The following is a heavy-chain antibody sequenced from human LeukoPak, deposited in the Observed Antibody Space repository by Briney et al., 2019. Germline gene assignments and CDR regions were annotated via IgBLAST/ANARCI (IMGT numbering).Heavy chain of an antibody. V-gene: IGHV3-7*01. CDR3: ARDYSNRFDY. CDR1: GFTLSSYW. J-gene: IGHJ4*02. CDR2: IKQDGSEK. Sequence: PGGSLRLTCVASGFTLSSYWMTWVRQAPGKGLEWVANIKQDGSEKYYVDSVKGRFTISRDNAKHSLYLQMNSLRAEDTAVYYCARDYSNRFDYWGQGTLVTVSS. D-gene: IGHD4-11*01.